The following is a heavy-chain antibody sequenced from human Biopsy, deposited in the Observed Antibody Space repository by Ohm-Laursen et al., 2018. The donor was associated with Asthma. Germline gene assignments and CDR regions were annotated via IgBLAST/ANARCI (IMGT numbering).Heavy chain of an antibody. CDR3: VRQSGYRSGWPKLLFVYYGMDV. CDR1: GFSMDTNSYF. Sequence: SQTLSLTCPISGFSMDTNSYFWGWIRQPPGKGLEWIGGVFYTGITYYNPSLESRVTISLDASKNEFSLRLTYVTAADTAQYYCVRQSGYRSGWPKLLFVYYGMDVWGPGTTVTVSS. CDR2: VFYTGIT. J-gene: IGHJ6*02. D-gene: IGHD6-19*01. V-gene: IGHV4-39*01.